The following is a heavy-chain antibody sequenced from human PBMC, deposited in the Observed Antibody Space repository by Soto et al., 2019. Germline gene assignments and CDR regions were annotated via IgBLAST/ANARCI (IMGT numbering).Heavy chain of an antibody. J-gene: IGHJ4*02. CDR2: ISSGGDTT. Sequence: GGSLRLSCAASGFTFSDYYMSWIRQAPGKGLEWVSYISSGGDTTYYADYVKGRFTISRDNAKNSLSLQMNSLRAEETAVYYCARGGFLAVDALDYLGQGTMVTVSS. CDR3: ARGGFLAVDALDY. D-gene: IGHD6-19*01. V-gene: IGHV3-11*01. CDR1: GFTFSDYY.